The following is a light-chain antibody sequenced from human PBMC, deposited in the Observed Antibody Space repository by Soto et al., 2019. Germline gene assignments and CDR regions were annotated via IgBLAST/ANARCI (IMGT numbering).Light chain of an antibody. CDR1: SSNIGRNT. Sequence: QSVLTQPPSASGTPGQRVTISCSGSSSNIGRNTVNWYQQLPGTAPKLLIYSNNQRPSGVPDRFSGSKSGTSASLAISGLRSEDEADYYCSEWDDSLNGPVFGRGAKLT. J-gene: IGLJ2*01. CDR2: SNN. CDR3: SEWDDSLNGPV. V-gene: IGLV1-44*01.